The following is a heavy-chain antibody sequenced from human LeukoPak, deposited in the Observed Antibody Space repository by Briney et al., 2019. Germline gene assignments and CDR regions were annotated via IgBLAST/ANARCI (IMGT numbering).Heavy chain of an antibody. CDR2: ISYDGDLK. D-gene: IGHD1-26*01. CDR1: GFTFSRYA. CDR3: ARAQGAATAGDY. J-gene: IGHJ4*02. Sequence: GGSLRLSCAASGFTFSRYAMHWVRQAPGKGLEWVAVISYDGDLKYYADSVKGRFTISRDNSENTLYLQMNSLRAEDTAVYYCARAQGAATAGDYWGQGTLVTVSS. V-gene: IGHV3-30*04.